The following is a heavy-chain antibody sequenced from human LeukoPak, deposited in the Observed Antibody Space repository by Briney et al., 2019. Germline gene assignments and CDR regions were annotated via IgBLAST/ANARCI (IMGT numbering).Heavy chain of an antibody. D-gene: IGHD2-15*01. J-gene: IGHJ5*02. CDR2: IYYSGNT. CDR3: ASGRIPPGGLDWFDP. V-gene: IGHV4-59*01. CDR1: GGSISSYY. Sequence: SETLSRTCTVSGGSISSYYWSWIRQPPGKGLEWIGYIYYSGNTNYNPSLKSRVTISVDTSKNQFSLKLTSVTTADTAVYYCASGRIPPGGLDWFDPWGQGTLVTVSS.